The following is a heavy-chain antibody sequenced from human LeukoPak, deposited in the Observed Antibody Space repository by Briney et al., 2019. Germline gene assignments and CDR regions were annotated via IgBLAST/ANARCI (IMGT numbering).Heavy chain of an antibody. CDR2: ISAYNGNT. Sequence: RASVKVSCKASGYTFTSYGISWVRQAPGQGLEWMGWISAYNGNTNYAQRFQGRVTMTRDTSISTAYMELSSLRSDDTAVYYCARESDTVTTFDYWGQGTMVTVSS. V-gene: IGHV1-18*01. D-gene: IGHD4-17*01. J-gene: IGHJ4*02. CDR3: ARESDTVTTFDY. CDR1: GYTFTSYG.